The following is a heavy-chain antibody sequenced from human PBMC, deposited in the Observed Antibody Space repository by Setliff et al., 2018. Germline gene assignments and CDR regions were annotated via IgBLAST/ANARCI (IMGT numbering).Heavy chain of an antibody. Sequence: SETLSLTCTVSGDSISTSTYYWGWVRQPPGKGLEWIGTVYYSGNTYYNPSLMSRVTLSVDTSKNQFSLKLSAVTAADTALYYCARHRSVTSISPHFDLWGRGAQVTVSS. CDR2: VYYSGNT. V-gene: IGHV4-39*01. D-gene: IGHD2-21*02. CDR1: GDSISTSTYY. J-gene: IGHJ4*02. CDR3: ARHRSVTSISPHFDL.